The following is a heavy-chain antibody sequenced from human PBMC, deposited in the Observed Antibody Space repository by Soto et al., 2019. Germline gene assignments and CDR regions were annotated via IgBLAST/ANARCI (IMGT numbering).Heavy chain of an antibody. D-gene: IGHD4-4*01. CDR1: GGSISSGGYY. V-gene: IGHV4-31*03. J-gene: IGHJ4*02. Sequence: SETLSLTCTVSGGSISSGGYYWSWIRQHPGKGLEWIGYIYYSGSTYYNPSLKSRVTISVDTSKNQFSLKLSSVTATDTAVYYCARAQGGDYRDSYYFDYWGQGTLVTVSS. CDR2: IYYSGST. CDR3: ARAQGGDYRDSYYFDY.